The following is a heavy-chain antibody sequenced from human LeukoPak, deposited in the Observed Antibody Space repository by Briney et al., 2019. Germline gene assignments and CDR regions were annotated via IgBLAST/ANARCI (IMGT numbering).Heavy chain of an antibody. CDR2: IYYSGST. CDR1: GGSISSYY. CDR3: ARLQSNSFDP. D-gene: IGHD4-11*01. V-gene: IGHV4-59*01. Sequence: SETLSLTCTVPGGSISSYYWSWIRQPPGKGLEWIGYIYYSGSTNYNPSLKSRVTISVDTSKNQFSLKLSSVTAADTAVYYCARLQSNSFDPWGQGTLVTVSS. J-gene: IGHJ5*02.